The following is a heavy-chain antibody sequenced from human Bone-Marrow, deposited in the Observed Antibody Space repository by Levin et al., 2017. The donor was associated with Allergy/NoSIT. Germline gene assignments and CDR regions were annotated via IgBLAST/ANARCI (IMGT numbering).Heavy chain of an antibody. CDR3: ARGALDIMSGSVMNYDY. CDR1: GFRFSSYS. D-gene: IGHD3-9*01. CDR2: ISSGSTYI. V-gene: IGHV3-21*01. J-gene: IGHJ4*02. Sequence: GGSLRLSCAASGFRFSSYSLNWVRQAPGKGLEWVSSISSGSTYIYYADSVKGRFTISRDDAKNSLYLQMNNLRAVDTAMYHCARGALDIMSGSVMNYDYWGQGPLVTVSS.